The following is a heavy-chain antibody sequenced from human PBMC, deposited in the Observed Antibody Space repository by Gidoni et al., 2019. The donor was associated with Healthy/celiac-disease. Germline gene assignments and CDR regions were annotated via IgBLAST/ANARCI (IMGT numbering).Heavy chain of an antibody. J-gene: IGHJ4*02. Sequence: QVQLVESGGGVVKPGRSLSLSCAVPGFTFSSDGMPGVRQAPGKGLEWVAVISYDGSNKYYADSVKGRFTISRENSKNTLYLQMNSLRAEDTAVYYCAKEDTELALWYWGQGTLVTVSS. D-gene: IGHD5-18*01. CDR3: AKEDTELALWY. CDR1: GFTFSSDG. CDR2: ISYDGSNK. V-gene: IGHV3-30*18.